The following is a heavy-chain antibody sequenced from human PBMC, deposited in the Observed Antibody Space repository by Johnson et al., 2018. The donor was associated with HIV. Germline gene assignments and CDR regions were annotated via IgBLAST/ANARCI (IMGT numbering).Heavy chain of an antibody. CDR3: ARDFATMIVVVPYAFDI. J-gene: IGHJ3*02. CDR1: GFTFSSYW. V-gene: IGHV3-7*05. CDR2: IKQDGSEK. D-gene: IGHD3-22*01. Sequence: EQLVESGGGLVQPGGSLRLSCAASGFTFSSYWMSWVRQAPGKGLAWVANIKQDGSEKYYVDSVKGRFTISRDNAKNSLYLHMNSLRAEDTAVYYCARDFATMIVVVPYAFDIWGQGTMVTVSS.